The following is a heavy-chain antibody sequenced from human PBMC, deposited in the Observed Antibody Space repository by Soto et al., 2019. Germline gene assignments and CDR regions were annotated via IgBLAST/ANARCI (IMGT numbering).Heavy chain of an antibody. D-gene: IGHD6-19*01. CDR3: ATDGPSSYSSGWYYFDY. Sequence: ASVKVSCKASGYTFTSYYMHWVRQAPGQGLEWMGIINPSGGSTSYAQKFQGRVTMTRDTSTSTVYMELSSLRSEDTAVYYCATDGPSSYSSGWYYFDYWGQGTLVTVSS. J-gene: IGHJ4*02. CDR1: GYTFTSYY. V-gene: IGHV1-46*01. CDR2: INPSGGST.